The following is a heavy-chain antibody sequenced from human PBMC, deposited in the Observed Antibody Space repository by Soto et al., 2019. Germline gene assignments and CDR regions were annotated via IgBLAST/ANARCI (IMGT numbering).Heavy chain of an antibody. V-gene: IGHV1-8*01. CDR1: GYTFTSYD. D-gene: IGHD5-18*01. CDR2: MNPNSGNT. Sequence: GASVKVSCKASGYTFTSYDINWVRQATGQGLESMGWMNPNSGNTGYAQKFQGRVTMTRNTSISTAYMELSSLRSEDTAVYYCASAVVSGDSYGYALNWGQGTLVTVSS. CDR3: ASAVVSGDSYGYALN. J-gene: IGHJ4*02.